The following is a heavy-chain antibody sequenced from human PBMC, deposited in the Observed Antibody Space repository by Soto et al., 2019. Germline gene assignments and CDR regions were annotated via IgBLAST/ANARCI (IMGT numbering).Heavy chain of an antibody. V-gene: IGHV3-15*01. CDR3: TSGSVLDSSGYYYGGGYYGMDV. Sequence: GSLRLSWAACGITFSSYAMTWVRQAPGNGPESVGRIKSKTDGGTTDYAAPVKGRFTISRDDSKNTLYLQMKSLKTEDTAVYYCTSGSVLDSSGYYYGGGYYGMDVWGQGTTFTVSS. J-gene: IGHJ6*02. CDR1: GITFSSYA. D-gene: IGHD3-22*01. CDR2: IKSKTDGGTT.